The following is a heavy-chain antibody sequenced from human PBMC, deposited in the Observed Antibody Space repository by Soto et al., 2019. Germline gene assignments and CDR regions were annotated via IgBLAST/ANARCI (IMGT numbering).Heavy chain of an antibody. V-gene: IGHV3-48*01. Sequence: GGSLRLSCAASGFTFSSYSMNWVRQAPGKGLEWVSYISSSSSTIYYADSVKGRFTISRDNAKNSLYLQMNSLRAEDTAVYYCARFPRGSYYYMDVWGKGTTVTVSS. CDR3: ARFPRGSYYYMDV. CDR2: ISSSSSTI. D-gene: IGHD3-10*01. CDR1: GFTFSSYS. J-gene: IGHJ6*03.